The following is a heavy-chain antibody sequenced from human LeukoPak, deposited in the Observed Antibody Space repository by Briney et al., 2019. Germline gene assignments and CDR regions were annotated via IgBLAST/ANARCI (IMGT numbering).Heavy chain of an antibody. Sequence: PGRSLRLSCAASGFTFSSYGMHWVCQAPGKGLEWVAVIWYDGSNKYYADSVKGRFTISRDNSKNTLYLQMNSLRAEDTAVYYCAKGQSLTYGDYGDYWGQGTLVTVSS. D-gene: IGHD4-17*01. J-gene: IGHJ4*02. CDR3: AKGQSLTYGDYGDY. CDR1: GFTFSSYG. CDR2: IWYDGSNK. V-gene: IGHV3-33*06.